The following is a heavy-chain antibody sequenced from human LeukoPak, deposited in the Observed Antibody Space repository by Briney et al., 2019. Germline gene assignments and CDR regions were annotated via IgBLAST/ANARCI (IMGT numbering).Heavy chain of an antibody. Sequence: SVKVSCKASGGTFSSYAISWVRQAPGQGLEWMGGIIPIFGTANYAQKFQGRVTITADKSTSTAYMELSSLRSEDTAVYYCARGWHLGNWNGDAFDIWGQGTMVTVSS. CDR1: GGTFSSYA. D-gene: IGHD1-20*01. CDR3: ARGWHLGNWNGDAFDI. CDR2: IIPIFGTA. V-gene: IGHV1-69*06. J-gene: IGHJ3*02.